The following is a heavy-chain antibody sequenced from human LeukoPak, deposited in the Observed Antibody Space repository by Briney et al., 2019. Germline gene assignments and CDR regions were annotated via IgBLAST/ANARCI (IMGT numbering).Heavy chain of an antibody. J-gene: IGHJ3*02. CDR1: GFTFSSYS. D-gene: IGHD1-26*01. CDR3: ARVRKWELQRQDI. CDR2: ISSSSSYI. V-gene: IGHV3-21*05. Sequence: KSGGSLRLSCAASGFTFSSYSMNWVRQAPGKGLEWVSYISSSSSYIYYADSVKGRFTISRDNAKNSLYLQMNSLRAEDTAVYYCARVRKWELQRQDIWGQGTMVTVSS.